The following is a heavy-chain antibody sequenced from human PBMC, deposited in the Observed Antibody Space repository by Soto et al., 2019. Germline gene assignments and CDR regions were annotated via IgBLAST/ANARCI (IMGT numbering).Heavy chain of an antibody. D-gene: IGHD2-2*01. CDR2: ISYTGLT. CDR1: GGSISSYY. CDR3: ARGISWCSSANCYELDP. V-gene: IGHV4-59*01. Sequence: PSDTLSLTCSLSGGSISSYYWNWIRQSPGKGLEWIGFISYTGLTNFNPSLNSRLTLFLDTSKNQLSLKLASVTAADTAVYYCARGISWCSSANCYELDPWGQGTLVTVSS. J-gene: IGHJ5*02.